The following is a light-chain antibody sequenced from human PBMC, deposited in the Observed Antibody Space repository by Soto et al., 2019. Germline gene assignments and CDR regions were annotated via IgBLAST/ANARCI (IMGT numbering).Light chain of an antibody. CDR2: GAS. Sequence: IVLTQSPGTLSLSPGERATLSRRASQSVTTQLAWYQQKPGQAPRLIIHGASSRATGVPDRITGSGSGTDFNLSISRLEPEDFAVYYCQQYGGSTRTFGQGTKVEIK. V-gene: IGKV3-20*01. CDR3: QQYGGSTRT. J-gene: IGKJ1*01. CDR1: QSVTTQ.